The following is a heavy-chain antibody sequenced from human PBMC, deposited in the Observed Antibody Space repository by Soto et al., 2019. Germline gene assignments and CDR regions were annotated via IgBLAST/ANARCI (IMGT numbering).Heavy chain of an antibody. CDR3: ARGPGAMALDY. J-gene: IGHJ4*02. CDR2: INHSGST. D-gene: IGHD2-2*01. CDR1: GGSFSGYY. Sequence: QVQLQQWGAGLLKPSETLSLTCAVYGGSFSGYYWSWIRQPPGKGLEWIGEINHSGSTNYNPSLTSRVTISVDSSKTQSSLKLSSVTPAATAVYYCARGPGAMALDYWGQGTLVTVSS. V-gene: IGHV4-34*01.